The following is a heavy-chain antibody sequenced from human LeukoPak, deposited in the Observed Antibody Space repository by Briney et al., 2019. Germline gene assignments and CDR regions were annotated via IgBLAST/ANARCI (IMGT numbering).Heavy chain of an antibody. CDR3: AKVAGTTRGYYFDY. CDR1: GFTFNIYA. Sequence: GGSLRLSCAASGFTFNIYAMNWVGQAPGKSLEWVSTISGNGGSTYDADSVKGRFTISRDNSKNTLYLQMNSLRAEDTAFYYCAKVAGTTRGYYFDYWGQGTLVTVSS. D-gene: IGHD1-7*01. V-gene: IGHV3-23*01. CDR2: ISGNGGST. J-gene: IGHJ4*02.